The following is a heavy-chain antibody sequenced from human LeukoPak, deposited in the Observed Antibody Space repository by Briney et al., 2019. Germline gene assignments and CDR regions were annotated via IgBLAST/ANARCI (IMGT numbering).Heavy chain of an antibody. D-gene: IGHD6-25*01. CDR3: ARVRSYGYPGYYFDY. J-gene: IGHJ4*02. CDR2: INPSGGST. V-gene: IGHV1-46*01. CDR1: GYTFTGYY. Sequence: ASVKVSCKASGYTFTGYYMHWVRQAPGHGLEWMGRINPSGGSTSYAQKFQGRVTLTRDRSTSTVYMELSSLRSEDTAVYYCARVRSYGYPGYYFDYWGQGTLVTVSS.